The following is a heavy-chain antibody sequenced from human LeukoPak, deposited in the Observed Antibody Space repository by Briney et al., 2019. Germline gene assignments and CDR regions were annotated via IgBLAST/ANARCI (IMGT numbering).Heavy chain of an antibody. V-gene: IGHV3-7*03. CDR1: GFTFGKYW. Sequence: GGSLRLSCVASGFTFGKYWMSWVRQASGKGLEWVANIKLDGSEKNYVDSVKGRFTISRDNTKNSLYLQMNSLRAEDTAIYYCAKDRTVGASYWYFDLWGRGTLVTVSS. CDR3: AKDRTVGASYWYFDL. CDR2: IKLDGSEK. D-gene: IGHD1-26*01. J-gene: IGHJ2*01.